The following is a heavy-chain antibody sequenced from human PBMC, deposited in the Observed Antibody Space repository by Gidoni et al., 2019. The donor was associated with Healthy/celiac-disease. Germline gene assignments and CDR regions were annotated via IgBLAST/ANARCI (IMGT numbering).Heavy chain of an antibody. V-gene: IGHV3-33*01. CDR3: ARDPERYCTNGVCYGLDY. J-gene: IGHJ4*02. CDR2: IWYYGSNK. CDR1: GLTFSSYG. Sequence: QVQLVESGGGVVQPGRSLRLSCAASGLTFSSYGMHWVRQAPGNGLEWVAVIWYYGSNKYYADSVKGRFTISRDNSKNTLYLQMNSLRAEDTAVYYCARDPERYCTNGVCYGLDYWGQGTLVTVSS. D-gene: IGHD2-8*01.